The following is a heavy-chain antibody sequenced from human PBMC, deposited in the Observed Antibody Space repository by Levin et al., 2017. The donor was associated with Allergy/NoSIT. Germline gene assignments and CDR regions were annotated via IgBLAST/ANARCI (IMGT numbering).Heavy chain of an antibody. D-gene: IGHD2-2*01. J-gene: IGHJ4*02. CDR3: ARGGCSSTSCLDN. V-gene: IGHV3-74*01. CDR2: VFSDGSIT. Sequence: PGGSLRLSCAASGFTFSNYYMHWVRQAPGKGLVWVSRVFSDGSITDYADSVKGRFTISRDNARNTLYPQMNSLRAEDTAVYYCARGGCSSTSCLDNWGQGILVTVSS. CDR1: GFTFSNYY.